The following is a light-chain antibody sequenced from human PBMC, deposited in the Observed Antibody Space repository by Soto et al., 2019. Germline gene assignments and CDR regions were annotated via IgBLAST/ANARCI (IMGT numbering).Light chain of an antibody. V-gene: IGKV3-15*01. CDR1: QNIDNK. CDR3: QPFHYLWP. Sequence: EIVFKMSPGTLSLSKGERATLSCRASQNIDNKLVWYQQKPGQVPRLLIYDASTRATGIPARFSGSGSGTEFTLTISSLQSEDFAFYYCQPFHYLWPFGQGANVDIK. J-gene: IGKJ1*01. CDR2: DAS.